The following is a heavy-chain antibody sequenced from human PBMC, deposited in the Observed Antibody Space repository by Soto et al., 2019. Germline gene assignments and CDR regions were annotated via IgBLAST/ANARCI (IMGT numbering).Heavy chain of an antibody. V-gene: IGHV4-59*08. CDR3: ARHSMDTGYYFDY. J-gene: IGHJ4*02. CDR1: GGSISSYY. Sequence: PSETLSLTCTVSGGSISSYYWSWIRQPPGKGLEWIGYIYYSGSTNYNPSLKSRVTLSVDTSKNQFSLKLSSVTAVDTAVYYCARHSMDTGYYFDYWGQGTLVTVSS. CDR2: IYYSGST. D-gene: IGHD5-18*01.